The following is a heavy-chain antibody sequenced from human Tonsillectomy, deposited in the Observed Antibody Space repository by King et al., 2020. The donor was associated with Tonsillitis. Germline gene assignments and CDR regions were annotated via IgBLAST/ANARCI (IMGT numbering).Heavy chain of an antibody. J-gene: IGHJ6*03. Sequence: QLVQSGAEVKKPGSSVKVSCKASGGTLNNYVINWVRQAPGQVLEWMGGIIQLFGTAHSAQNYHGRVTGTADEPTNTVYMERCGLTSDDTAMYYCSLLQDYYMDVGGNGTTVTVSS. CDR3: SLLQDYYMDV. CDR2: IIQLFGTA. V-gene: IGHV1-69*01. D-gene: IGHD4-11*01. CDR1: GGTLNNYV.